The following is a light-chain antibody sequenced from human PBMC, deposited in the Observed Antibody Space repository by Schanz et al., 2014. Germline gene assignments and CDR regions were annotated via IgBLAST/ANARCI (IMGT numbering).Light chain of an antibody. CDR3: QHYHNWPPP. J-gene: IGKJ1*01. CDR2: GAS. Sequence: EIVMTQSPGTLSLSPGERATLSCRASQSVSSNLAWYQQKPGQAPRLLIYGASTRATGIPARFSASGSGTDFTLTISSLQSEDFAFYFCQHYHNWPPPFGQGTKVEI. V-gene: IGKV3-15*01. CDR1: QSVSSN.